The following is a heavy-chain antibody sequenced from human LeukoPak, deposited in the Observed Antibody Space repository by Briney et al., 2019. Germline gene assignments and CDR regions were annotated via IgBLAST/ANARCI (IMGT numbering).Heavy chain of an antibody. V-gene: IGHV4-30-4*08. J-gene: IGHJ4*02. Sequence: SETLSLTCIVSGGSISSGDYYWSWIRQPPGKGLEWIGYIYYSGNTHYSPALESRATISADTSKNQFSLKLTSVTAADTAVYYCAGQYYYGSGSYYPFDYWGQGTLVTVSS. D-gene: IGHD3-10*01. CDR2: IYYSGNT. CDR3: AGQYYYGSGSYYPFDY. CDR1: GGSISSGDYY.